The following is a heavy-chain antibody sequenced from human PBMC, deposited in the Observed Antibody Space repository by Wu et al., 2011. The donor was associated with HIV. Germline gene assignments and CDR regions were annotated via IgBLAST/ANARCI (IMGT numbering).Heavy chain of an antibody. Sequence: QVQLVQSGAEVKKPGASVKVSCKPSGYTFTGSYMHWVRQAPGQGLEWMGWINPNSGGTNYAQKFQGRATMTRDTSINTAYMDLSSLRSDDTAVYYCARDPGIAATGMFGWGQGTLVTVSS. V-gene: IGHV1-2*02. CDR2: INPNSGGT. CDR1: GYTFTGSY. J-gene: IGHJ4*02. CDR3: ARDPGIAATGMFG. D-gene: IGHD6-13*01.